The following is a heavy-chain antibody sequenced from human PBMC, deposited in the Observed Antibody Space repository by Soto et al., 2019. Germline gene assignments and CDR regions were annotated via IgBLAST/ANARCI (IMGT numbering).Heavy chain of an antibody. D-gene: IGHD1-1*01. CDR2: IYWNDDK. J-gene: IGHJ6*02. CDR3: AHAERQDYYYGMDV. CDR1: GFSLSTSGVG. V-gene: IGHV2-5*01. Sequence: QITLKESGPTLVKPTQTLTLTCTFSGFSLSTSGVGVGWIRQPPGKALEWLALIYWNDDKRYSPSLKSRLTITKDTSKHQVVLTMTNMDPVDTATYYCAHAERQDYYYGMDVWGQGTTVTVSS.